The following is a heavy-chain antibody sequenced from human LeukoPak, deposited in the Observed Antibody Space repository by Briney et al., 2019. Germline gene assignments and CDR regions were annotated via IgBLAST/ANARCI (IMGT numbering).Heavy chain of an antibody. V-gene: IGHV3-72*01. D-gene: IGHD6-19*01. Sequence: GGSLRLSCAASEFSFSDYHMDWVRQAPGKGLEWVGRSRRKANSYTTEYAASVKGRFSISRDDSKNSVYLQMSSLKTEDTAVYYCARVAVAGGGYFDYWGQGTLVTVSS. J-gene: IGHJ4*02. CDR3: ARVAVAGGGYFDY. CDR2: SRRKANSYTT. CDR1: EFSFSDYH.